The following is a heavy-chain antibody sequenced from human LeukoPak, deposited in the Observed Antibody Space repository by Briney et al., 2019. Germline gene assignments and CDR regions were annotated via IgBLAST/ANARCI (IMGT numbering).Heavy chain of an antibody. CDR3: AKRPSDYGDYVTYFDY. CDR1: GFSFISYG. J-gene: IGHJ4*02. V-gene: IGHV3-30*18. CDR2: ISGDGRNK. D-gene: IGHD4-17*01. Sequence: GGSLRLSCAASGFSFISYGMHWVRQAPGKGLEWVGVISGDGRNKKYADSVKGRFTISRDNSKDTLYLQMNSLRDEDTAVYYCAKRPSDYGDYVTYFDYWAREPWSPSPQ.